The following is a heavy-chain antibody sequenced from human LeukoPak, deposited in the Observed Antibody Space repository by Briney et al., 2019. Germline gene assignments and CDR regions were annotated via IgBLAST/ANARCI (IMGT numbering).Heavy chain of an antibody. CDR2: IYYSGST. J-gene: IGHJ5*02. V-gene: IGHV4-30-4*01. D-gene: IGHD3-3*01. CDR1: GGSISSGDYY. Sequence: SETLSLTCTVSGGSISSGDYYWSWIRQPPGKGLEWIGYIYYSGSTYYNPSLKSRVTISVDTSKNQFSLKLSSVTAADTAVYYCASMAIFGVAPFTPWGQGTLVTVSS. CDR3: ASMAIFGVAPFTP.